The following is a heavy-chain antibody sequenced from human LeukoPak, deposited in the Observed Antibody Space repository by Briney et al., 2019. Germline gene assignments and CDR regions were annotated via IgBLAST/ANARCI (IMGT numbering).Heavy chain of an antibody. Sequence: GGSLRLSCAASGFTFSSYWMSWVRRAPGKGLEWVANIKQDGSEKYYVDSVKGRFTISRDNAKNSLYLQMNSLRAEDTAVYYCARIYCSGGSCYSVFDAFDIWGQGTMVTVSS. CDR1: GFTFSSYW. D-gene: IGHD2-15*01. V-gene: IGHV3-7*03. CDR3: ARIYCSGGSCYSVFDAFDI. CDR2: IKQDGSEK. J-gene: IGHJ3*02.